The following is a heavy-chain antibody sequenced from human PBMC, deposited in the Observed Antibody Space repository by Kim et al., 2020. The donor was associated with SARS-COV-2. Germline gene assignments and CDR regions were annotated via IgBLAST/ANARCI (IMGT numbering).Heavy chain of an antibody. Sequence: SETLSLTCTVSGGSISSGGYYWSWIRQHPGKGLEWIGYIYYSGSTYYNPSLKSRVTISVDTSKNQFSLKLSSVTAADTAVYYCARGWVVATMRYGDYAREDAFDIWGQGTMVTVSS. CDR3: ARGWVVATMRYGDYAREDAFDI. V-gene: IGHV4-31*03. J-gene: IGHJ3*02. D-gene: IGHD5-12*01. CDR1: GGSISSGGYY. CDR2: IYYSGST.